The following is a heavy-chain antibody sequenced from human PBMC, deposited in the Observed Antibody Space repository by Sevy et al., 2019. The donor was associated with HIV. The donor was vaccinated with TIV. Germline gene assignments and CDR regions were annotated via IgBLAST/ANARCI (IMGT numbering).Heavy chain of an antibody. CDR3: ITDPAYRGYDEEVINYYFYGMDV. CDR2: IKSEFDGGAI. Sequence: GGSLRLSCTASGFTFSSAWMSWVRQAPGKGLEWVGRIKSEFDGGAIDYAAPVKGRFSISREDSKTTLYLKMNSLKTDDTAVYYCITDPAYRGYDEEVINYYFYGMDVWGQGTTVTVSS. D-gene: IGHD3-22*01. CDR1: GFTFSSAW. V-gene: IGHV3-15*01. J-gene: IGHJ6*02.